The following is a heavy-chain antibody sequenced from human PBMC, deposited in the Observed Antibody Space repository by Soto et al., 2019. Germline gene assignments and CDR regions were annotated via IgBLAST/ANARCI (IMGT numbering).Heavy chain of an antibody. CDR2: TRNKANSYTT. D-gene: IGHD3-22*01. CDR3: ARAPPYDSTAFDI. CDR1: GFTFSDHY. V-gene: IGHV3-72*01. J-gene: IGHJ3*02. Sequence: EVQLVESGGGLVQPGGSLRLSCAASGFTFSDHYMDWVRQAPGKGLEWVGRTRNKANSYTTEYAASVKGRFTISRDDSKNSLYLQMNSLKTEDTAVYYCARAPPYDSTAFDIWGQGTMVTVSS.